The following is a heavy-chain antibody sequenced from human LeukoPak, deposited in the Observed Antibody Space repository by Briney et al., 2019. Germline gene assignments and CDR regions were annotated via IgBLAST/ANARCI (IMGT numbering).Heavy chain of an antibody. CDR3: ARDGEMATIYFDY. Sequence: GASVKVSCKASGGTFSSYALSWVRQAPGQGLEWMGTIIPIVGIANYAQKFQGRATITADKSTSRAYMELSSLRSEDTAVYYCARDGEMATIYFDYWGQGTLVTVSS. J-gene: IGHJ4*02. V-gene: IGHV1-69*04. CDR2: IIPIVGIA. CDR1: GGTFSSYA. D-gene: IGHD5-24*01.